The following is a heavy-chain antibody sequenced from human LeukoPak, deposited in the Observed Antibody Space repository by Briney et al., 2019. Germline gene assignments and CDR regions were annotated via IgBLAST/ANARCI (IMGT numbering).Heavy chain of an antibody. CDR2: IYTSGST. V-gene: IGHV4-4*07. CDR3: ARHKWARVYYYGSGSYSLFDY. Sequence: SETLSLTCTVPGGSISSYYWSWIRQPAGKGLEWIGRIYTSGSTNYNPSLKSRVTISVDTSKNQFSLKLSSVTAADTAVYYCARHKWARVYYYGSGSYSLFDYWGQGTLVTVSS. D-gene: IGHD3-10*01. CDR1: GGSISSYY. J-gene: IGHJ4*02.